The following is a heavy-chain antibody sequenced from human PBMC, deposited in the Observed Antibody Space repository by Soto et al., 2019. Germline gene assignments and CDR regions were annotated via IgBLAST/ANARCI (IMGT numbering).Heavy chain of an antibody. J-gene: IGHJ4*02. Sequence: GGSLRLSCAASGFIFTGYNMNWVRQAPGKGLEWVSSISSGSSYIYYADSVKGRFTISRDNAKNSLYLQMNTLRAEDTALYYCARRRAAAGTLTFDYWGQGTRVTVS. CDR3: ARRRAAAGTLTFDY. D-gene: IGHD6-13*01. V-gene: IGHV3-21*01. CDR2: ISSGSSYI. CDR1: GFIFTGYN.